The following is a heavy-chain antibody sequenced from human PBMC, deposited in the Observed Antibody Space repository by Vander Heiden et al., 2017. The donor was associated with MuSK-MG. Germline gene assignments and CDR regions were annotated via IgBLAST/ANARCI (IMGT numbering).Heavy chain of an antibody. Sequence: EVQVWESGGGLVQPGGSLRLSCAGSGFTFSSHSMTWVRQAPGKGPEWVAGISAIGGSTHYADSVKGRFTISRDNSNNILYLQMNSLRAEDTAVYYCARSWEPLAYYYYMDVWGKGTTVTVSS. D-gene: IGHD1-26*01. J-gene: IGHJ6*03. CDR1: GFTFSSHS. CDR2: ISAIGGST. V-gene: IGHV3-23*01. CDR3: ARSWEPLAYYYYMDV.